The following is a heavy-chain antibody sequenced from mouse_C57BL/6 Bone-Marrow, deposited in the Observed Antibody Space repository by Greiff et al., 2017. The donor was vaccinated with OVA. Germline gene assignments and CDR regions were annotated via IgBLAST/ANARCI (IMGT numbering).Heavy chain of an antibody. D-gene: IGHD2-5*01. V-gene: IGHV1-64*01. CDR2: IHPNSGST. Sequence: QVQLQQPGAELVKPGASVKLSCKASGYTFTSYWMHWVKQRPGQGLEWIGMIHPNSGSTNYNEKFKSKATLTVDKSSSTAYRQLSSLTSEDSAVYYCARRAYYSKGCFDYWCQGTTLTVSS. J-gene: IGHJ2*01. CDR1: GYTFTSYW. CDR3: ARRAYYSKGCFDY.